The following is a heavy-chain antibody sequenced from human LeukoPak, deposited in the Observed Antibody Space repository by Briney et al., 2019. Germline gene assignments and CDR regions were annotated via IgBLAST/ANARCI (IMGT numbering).Heavy chain of an antibody. Sequence: GGSLRLSCAASGFAFRTYNMHWVRQAPGKGLEWVANIKQDGSKKSYVDSVKGRFTISRDNAKNSLYLQMNSLRAGDTAIYYCTRVGYIDEGIDYWGQGTLVTVSS. V-gene: IGHV3-7*04. CDR3: TRVGYIDEGIDY. J-gene: IGHJ4*02. D-gene: IGHD5-24*01. CDR1: GFAFRTYN. CDR2: IKQDGSKK.